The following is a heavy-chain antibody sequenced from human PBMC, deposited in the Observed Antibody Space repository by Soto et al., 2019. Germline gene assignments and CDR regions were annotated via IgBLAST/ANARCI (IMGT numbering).Heavy chain of an antibody. CDR1: GGSISSYY. CDR2: IYNSGTT. D-gene: IGHD6-13*01. J-gene: IGHJ4*02. V-gene: IGHV4-59*08. Sequence: SETLSLTCSVSGGSISSYYWSWIRQPPGKGLEWIGYIYNSGTTSYNPSLKSRVTISVDTSKNQFSLKLSSVTAADTAVYYCARHGERSSSWYFDFWGQGTLVTVSS. CDR3: ARHGERSSSWYFDF.